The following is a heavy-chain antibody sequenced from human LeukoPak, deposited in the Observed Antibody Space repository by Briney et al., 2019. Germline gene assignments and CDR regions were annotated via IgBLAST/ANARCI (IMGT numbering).Heavy chain of an antibody. Sequence: GGSLRLSCAASGHTFSSFAMTWVRQAPGKGLEWVSGISGSGSTTYYADSVKGRFTISRDNSKNTLYLQMNSLRVEDTAIYYCAKGGRWDYYDSSHWGQGTMVTVSS. CDR2: ISGSGSTT. CDR1: GHTFSSFA. D-gene: IGHD3-22*01. CDR3: AKGGRWDYYDSSH. J-gene: IGHJ3*01. V-gene: IGHV3-23*01.